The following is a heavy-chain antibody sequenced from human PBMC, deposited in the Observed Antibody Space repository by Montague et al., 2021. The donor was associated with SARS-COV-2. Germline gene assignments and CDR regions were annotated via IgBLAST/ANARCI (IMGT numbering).Heavy chain of an antibody. J-gene: IGHJ4*02. CDR3: ARDLNEYSSSGGFDY. CDR2: IYYSGST. Sequence: SETLSLTCTVSGYSTSSGYYWGWIRQPPGKGLEWIGSIYYSGSTYYNPSLKSRVTISVDTSKNQFSLKLSSVTAADTAVYYCARDLNEYSSSGGFDYWGQGTLVTVSS. CDR1: GYSTSSGYY. D-gene: IGHD6-6*01. V-gene: IGHV4-38-2*02.